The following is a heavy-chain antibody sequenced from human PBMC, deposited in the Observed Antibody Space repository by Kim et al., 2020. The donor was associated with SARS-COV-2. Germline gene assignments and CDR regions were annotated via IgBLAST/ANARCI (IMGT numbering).Heavy chain of an antibody. Sequence: ADSVKGRFTISRDNSKNTLYLQMNSLRAGDTAVYYCTKVLSSGRYSSYMDVWGKGTTVTVSS. D-gene: IGHD6-19*01. CDR3: TKVLSSGRYSSYMDV. J-gene: IGHJ6*03. V-gene: IGHV3-23*01.